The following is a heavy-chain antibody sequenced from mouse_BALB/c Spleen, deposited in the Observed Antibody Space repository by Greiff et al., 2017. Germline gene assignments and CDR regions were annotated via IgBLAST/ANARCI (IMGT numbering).Heavy chain of an antibody. V-gene: IGHV1-26*01. CDR1: GYTFTDYY. CDR3: ARWGITERVDY. Sequence: EVQLQQSGPELVKPGASVKISCKASGYTFTDYYMNWVKQSHGKSLEWIGLVNPNNGGTSYNQKFKGKATLTVDKSSSTAYMELRSLTSEDSAVYYCARWGITERVDYWGQGTTLTVSS. J-gene: IGHJ2*01. D-gene: IGHD2-4*01. CDR2: VNPNNGGT.